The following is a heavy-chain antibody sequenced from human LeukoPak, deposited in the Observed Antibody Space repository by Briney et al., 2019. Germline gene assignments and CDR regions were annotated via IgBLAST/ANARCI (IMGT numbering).Heavy chain of an antibody. Sequence: SETLSLTCTVSGGSVISTNYYWAWVRQPPGKGLEWIGCMYYSGSTYHNPSLRSRVTISVDTSKNQFSLKLSSVTAADTAVYYCARDGRGLGFYYYYMDVWGKGTTATVSS. CDR2: MYYSGST. J-gene: IGHJ6*03. V-gene: IGHV4-39*07. CDR1: GGSVISTNYY. CDR3: ARDGRGLGFYYYYMDV.